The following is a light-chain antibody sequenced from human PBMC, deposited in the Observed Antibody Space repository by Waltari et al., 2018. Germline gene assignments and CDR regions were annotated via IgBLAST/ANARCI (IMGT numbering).Light chain of an antibody. Sequence: SYELTQPPSVSVSPGQAVSNTCSGKNFGDKYVNWYQQKAGQSPVLVIYEDTKRPSGIPGRLSASNSGNTATLTISETQAMDEADYYCQTWDSSSYVFGTGTTVTVL. J-gene: IGLJ1*01. CDR3: QTWDSSSYV. CDR1: NFGDKY. CDR2: EDT. V-gene: IGLV3-1*01.